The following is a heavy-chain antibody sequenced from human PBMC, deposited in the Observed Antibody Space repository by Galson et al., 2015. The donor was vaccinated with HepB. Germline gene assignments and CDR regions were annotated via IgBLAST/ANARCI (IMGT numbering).Heavy chain of an antibody. V-gene: IGHV1-2*02. CDR1: GYTFTGYY. Sequence: SVKVSCKASGYTFTGYYMHWVRQAPGQGLEWMGWINPNSGGTNYAQKFQGRVTMTRDTSISTAYMELSRLRSDDTAVYYCARVVEQQLVGGWFDPWGQGTLVTVSS. D-gene: IGHD6-13*01. J-gene: IGHJ5*02. CDR2: INPNSGGT. CDR3: ARVVEQQLVGGWFDP.